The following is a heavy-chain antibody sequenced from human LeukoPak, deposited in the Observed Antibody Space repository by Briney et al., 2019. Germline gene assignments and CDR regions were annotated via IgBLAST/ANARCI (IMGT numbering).Heavy chain of an antibody. CDR1: GFNFADYA. V-gene: IGHV3-9*01. D-gene: IGHD4-17*01. Sequence: GGSLRLSCEASGFNFADYAMHWVRKAPGKGLEYVSGINWKGDSIGYADSVKGRFTISRDNAKNSLYLQMNNLGVEDTALYYCAKDAYSGYGDFDYWGQGTLVTVSS. J-gene: IGHJ4*02. CDR3: AKDAYSGYGDFDY. CDR2: INWKGDSI.